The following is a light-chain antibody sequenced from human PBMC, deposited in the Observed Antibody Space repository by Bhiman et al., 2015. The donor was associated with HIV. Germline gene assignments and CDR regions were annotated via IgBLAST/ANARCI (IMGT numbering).Light chain of an antibody. CDR3: QSYDSSLSGSKV. Sequence: QSVLTQPPSSVWGPDGREGSTISCTGRQLQHRGELMMYTGTSSFQEQPPNLLIYGYINRPSGVPDRFSGSKSGTSASLAITGLQAEDEADYYCQSYDSSLSGSKVFGGGTKLTVL. V-gene: IGLV1-40*01. CDR1: LQHRGELM. CDR2: GYI. J-gene: IGLJ3*02.